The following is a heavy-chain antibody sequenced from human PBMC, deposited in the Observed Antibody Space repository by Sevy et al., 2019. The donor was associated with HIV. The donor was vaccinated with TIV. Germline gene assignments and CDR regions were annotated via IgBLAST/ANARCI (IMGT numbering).Heavy chain of an antibody. D-gene: IGHD2-2*01. CDR1: GGSFSGYY. CDR3: ARAPPVVVVPGAPSWFDP. J-gene: IGHJ5*02. CDR2: INHSGST. Sequence: SETLSLTCAVYGGSFSGYYWNWIRQSPGKGLEWIGEINHSGSTHYKPYLKRRVTISVDTSKNQFSLRLNSVTAADTAVYYCARAPPVVVVPGAPSWFDPXGQGTLVTVSS. V-gene: IGHV4-34*01.